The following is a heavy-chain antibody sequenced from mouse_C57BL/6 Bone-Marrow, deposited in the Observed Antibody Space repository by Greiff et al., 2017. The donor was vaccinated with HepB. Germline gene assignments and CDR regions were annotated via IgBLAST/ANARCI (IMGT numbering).Heavy chain of an antibody. CDR2: IYPGSGCT. CDR3: ARWKFPSMTTVVARDYAMDY. Sequence: QVQLKQPGAELVKPGASVKMSCKASGYTFTSYWITWVKQRPGQGLEWIGDIYPGSGCTNYNEKFKSKATLTVDTSSSTAYMQLSSLTSEDSAVYYCARWKFPSMTTVVARDYAMDYWGQGTSVTVSS. V-gene: IGHV1-55*01. D-gene: IGHD1-1*01. CDR1: GYTFTSYW. J-gene: IGHJ4*01.